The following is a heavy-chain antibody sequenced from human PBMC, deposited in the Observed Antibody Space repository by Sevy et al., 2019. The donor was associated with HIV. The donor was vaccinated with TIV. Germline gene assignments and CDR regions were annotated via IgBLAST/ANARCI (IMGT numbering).Heavy chain of an antibody. V-gene: IGHV5-51*01. J-gene: IGHJ4*02. CDR3: ARLLLWFGEFRPYFDY. CDR1: GYSFTSYW. D-gene: IGHD3-10*01. CDR2: IYPGDSDT. Sequence: GESLKISCKGSGYSFTSYWIGWVRQMPGKGLEWMGIIYPGDSDTRYSPSFQGQVTISADKSISTAYLQWSNLKASDTAMYYCARLLLWFGEFRPYFDYWGQGTLVTVSS.